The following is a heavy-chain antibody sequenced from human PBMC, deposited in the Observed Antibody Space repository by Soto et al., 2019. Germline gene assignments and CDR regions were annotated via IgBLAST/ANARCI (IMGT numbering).Heavy chain of an antibody. J-gene: IGHJ6*02. D-gene: IGHD1-26*01. V-gene: IGHV4-38-2*02. Sequence: KPSETLSLTCAVSGYSISSGYYWGWIRQPPGKGLEWIGSIYHSGSTYYNPSLKSRVTISVDTSKNQFSLKLSSVTAADTAVYYCARDLLMGWELLRTHYYYGMDVWGQGTTVTVSS. CDR1: GYSISSGYY. CDR3: ARDLLMGWELLRTHYYYGMDV. CDR2: IYHSGST.